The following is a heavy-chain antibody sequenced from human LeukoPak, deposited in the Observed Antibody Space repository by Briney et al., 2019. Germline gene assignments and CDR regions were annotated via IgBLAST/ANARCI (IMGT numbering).Heavy chain of an antibody. D-gene: IGHD1-26*01. CDR2: ISYDGSNK. Sequence: GGSLRLSCAASGFTFSSYAMHWVRQAPGKGLEWVAVISYDGSNKYYADSVKGRLTISRDDSKNTLYLQMNSLRAEDTAVYYCARDLHPQWWELPDYWGQGTLVTVSS. CDR3: ARDLHPQWWELPDY. V-gene: IGHV3-30-3*01. CDR1: GFTFSSYA. J-gene: IGHJ4*02.